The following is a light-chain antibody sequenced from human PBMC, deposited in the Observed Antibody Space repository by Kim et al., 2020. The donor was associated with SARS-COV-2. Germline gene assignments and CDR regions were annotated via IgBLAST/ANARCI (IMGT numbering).Light chain of an antibody. CDR3: QVWDSSSDHWV. CDR1: NIGSKS. V-gene: IGLV3-21*04. CDR2: YDS. J-gene: IGLJ3*02. Sequence: SYELTQPPSVSVAPGKTARITCGGNNIGSKSVHWYQQKPGQAPVLVIYYDSDRPSGIPERFSGANSGNTATLPISRVEAGDEADYYCQVWDSSSDHWVFGGGPQLTVL.